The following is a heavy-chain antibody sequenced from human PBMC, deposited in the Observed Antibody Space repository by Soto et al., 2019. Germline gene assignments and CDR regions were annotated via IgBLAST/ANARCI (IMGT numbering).Heavy chain of an antibody. CDR2: IYYSGST. CDR3: ARHRYSYGVYYFDY. CDR1: GGYFSSSSYY. J-gene: IGHJ4*02. D-gene: IGHD5-18*01. Sequence: SETLSLTCTVSGGYFSSSSYYWGWIQQPPGKGLEWIGYIYYSGSTNYNPSLTSRVTISVDTSKNQFSLKLSSVTAADTAVYYCARHRYSYGVYYFDYWGQGTLVTVSS. V-gene: IGHV4-61*05.